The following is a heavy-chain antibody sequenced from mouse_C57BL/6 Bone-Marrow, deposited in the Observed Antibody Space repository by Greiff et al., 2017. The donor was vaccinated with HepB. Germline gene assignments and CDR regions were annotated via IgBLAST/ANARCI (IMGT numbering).Heavy chain of an antibody. V-gene: IGHV1-82*01. Sequence: QVQLQQSGPELVKPGASVKISCKASGYAFSSSWMNWVKQRPGKGLEWIGRIYPGDGDTNYNGKFKGKATLTADKSSSTAYMQLSSLTSEDSAVYFCARGSGYKAMDYCGQGTSVTVSS. CDR3: ARGSGYKAMDY. D-gene: IGHD3-2*02. CDR2: IYPGDGDT. J-gene: IGHJ4*01. CDR1: GYAFSSSW.